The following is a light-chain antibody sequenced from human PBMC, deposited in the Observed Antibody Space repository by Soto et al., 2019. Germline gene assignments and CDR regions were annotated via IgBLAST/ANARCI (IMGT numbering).Light chain of an antibody. Sequence: DIQMTQSPSSLSAAVGDRVTITCRASQSISSYFNWYQQKPGKAPKLLIYAASSLQSGVPSRFSGSGSGTDFTLTISSLQPEDFATYYCQQSYSTPRTLGQGTNADIK. CDR3: QQSYSTPRT. CDR2: AAS. CDR1: QSISSY. J-gene: IGKJ1*01. V-gene: IGKV1-39*01.